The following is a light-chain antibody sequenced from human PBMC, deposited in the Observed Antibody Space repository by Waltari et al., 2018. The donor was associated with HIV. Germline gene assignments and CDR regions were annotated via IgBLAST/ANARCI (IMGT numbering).Light chain of an antibody. J-gene: IGLJ3*02. CDR3: QSADSSDISV. CDR2: KDS. V-gene: IGLV3-25*03. Sequence: SYELTQPPSVSVSPGQTARITCSGDALAKKYAYWYQQKPGQAPVLVMYKDSERPSGIPERFSGSSSGTKGTLTISGVQAEDESDYHCQSADSSDISVFGGGTKLTVL. CDR1: ALAKKY.